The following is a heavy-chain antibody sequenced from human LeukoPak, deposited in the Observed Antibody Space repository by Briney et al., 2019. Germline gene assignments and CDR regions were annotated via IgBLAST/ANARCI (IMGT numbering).Heavy chain of an antibody. Sequence: GASVKVSCKASGGTFSSYAISWVRQAPGQGLEWMGGIIPIFGIANYAQKFQGRVTITTDESTSTAYMELSSLRSEDTAVYYCASHIYCGGDCYPLFDYWGQGTLVTVSS. CDR3: ASHIYCGGDCYPLFDY. J-gene: IGHJ4*02. V-gene: IGHV1-69*05. CDR2: IIPIFGIA. D-gene: IGHD2-21*02. CDR1: GGTFSSYA.